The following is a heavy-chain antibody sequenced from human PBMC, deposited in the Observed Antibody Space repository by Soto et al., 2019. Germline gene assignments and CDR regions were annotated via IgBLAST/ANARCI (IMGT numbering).Heavy chain of an antibody. D-gene: IGHD3-9*01. CDR2: IKTDGTDT. CDR3: ARPRTSDWAYDI. J-gene: IGHJ3*02. Sequence: EVQLVESGGGLVQPGGSLRLSCAASGFTFSSYWMHWVCKAPGKGLVWVSRIKTDGTDTHYADSVKGRFTISRDNAKNTLYLQMNSLRGEDTAVYYCARPRTSDWAYDIWGQGTMVIVSS. V-gene: IGHV3-74*01. CDR1: GFTFSSYW.